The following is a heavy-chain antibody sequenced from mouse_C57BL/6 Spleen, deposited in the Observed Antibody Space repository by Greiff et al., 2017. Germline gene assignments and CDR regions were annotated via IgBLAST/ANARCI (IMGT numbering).Heavy chain of an antibody. CDR3: TIGSLRPYSDY. CDR2: IYPSDSDT. D-gene: IGHD1-2*01. V-gene: IGHV1-74*01. CDR1: GYTFTSYW. Sequence: VQLQQSGAELVKPGASVKVSCKASGYTFTSYWMHWVKQRPGQGLEWIGRIYPSDSDTNYNQKFKGKATLTVDKSSSTAYMQRSSLTSADSAVYYCTIGSLRPYSDYWGQGTTLTVSS. J-gene: IGHJ2*01.